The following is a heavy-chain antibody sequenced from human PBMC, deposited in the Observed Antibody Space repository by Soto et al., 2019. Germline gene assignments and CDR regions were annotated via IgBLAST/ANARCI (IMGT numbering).Heavy chain of an antibody. CDR3: ARGVTMVRGVRHAPYYFDY. CDR2: TYYRSKWYN. Sequence: SQPLSLTCAISGDSVSSNSAAWNWIRQSPSRGLEWLGRTYYRSKWYNDYAVSVKSRITINPDTSKNQFSLQLNSVTPEDTAVYYCARGVTMVRGVRHAPYYFDYWGQGTLVTVSS. J-gene: IGHJ4*02. D-gene: IGHD3-10*01. V-gene: IGHV6-1*01. CDR1: GDSVSSNSAA.